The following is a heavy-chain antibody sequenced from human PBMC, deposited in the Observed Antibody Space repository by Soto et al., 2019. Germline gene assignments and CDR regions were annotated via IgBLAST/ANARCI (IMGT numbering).Heavy chain of an antibody. J-gene: IGHJ5*02. Sequence: GASVKVSCKVSGYILTDLSIHWVRQAPGKGLEWMGGFDPEDGETLYAQKFHRRVTMTEDTSTDTAYMELSSLRSEDTAVYYCATQWNYDNIKWFDPWGQGTLVTVSS. V-gene: IGHV1-24*01. D-gene: IGHD1-7*01. CDR2: FDPEDGET. CDR3: ATQWNYDNIKWFDP. CDR1: GYILTDLS.